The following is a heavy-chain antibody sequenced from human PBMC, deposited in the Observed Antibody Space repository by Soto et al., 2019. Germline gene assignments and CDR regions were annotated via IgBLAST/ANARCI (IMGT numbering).Heavy chain of an antibody. CDR3: ASLKWEVPATGP. CDR1: GFTYSAYY. Sequence: EVQLVESGGGLVQPGGSLRLSCSASGFTYSAYYMNWVRQAPGKGLEWVANIKDDGTKTFYADSVRGRFTISRDNAKNSLYLQMNSLRAEDTAVYYCASLKWEVPATGPWGRGTLVTVSS. V-gene: IGHV3-7*03. D-gene: IGHD2-2*01. J-gene: IGHJ4*02. CDR2: IKDDGTKT.